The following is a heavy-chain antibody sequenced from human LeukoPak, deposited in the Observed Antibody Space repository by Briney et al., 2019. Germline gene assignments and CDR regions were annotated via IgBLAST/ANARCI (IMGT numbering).Heavy chain of an antibody. D-gene: IGHD3-3*01. J-gene: IGHJ4*02. Sequence: GGSLRLSCTGSGFTFSRYSINWVRQAPGKGLEWVSGISGSGGSTYYVDSVKGRFTISRDNSKNTLYLQMNSLRAEDTAVYYCALNSWSGYRYFDHWGQGTLVTVSS. CDR1: GFTFSRYS. V-gene: IGHV3-23*01. CDR3: ALNSWSGYRYFDH. CDR2: ISGSGGST.